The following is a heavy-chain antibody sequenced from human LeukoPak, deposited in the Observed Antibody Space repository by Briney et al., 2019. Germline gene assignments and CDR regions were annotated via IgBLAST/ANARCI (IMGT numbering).Heavy chain of an antibody. CDR1: GFTFSSCA. Sequence: GSLRLSCAASGFTFSSCAMSWIRQPPGKGLEWIGEINHSGSTNYNPSLKSRATISVDTSKNQFSLKLSSVTAADTAVYYCARGERLGWFDPWGQGTLVTVSS. V-gene: IGHV4-34*01. CDR2: INHSGST. J-gene: IGHJ5*02. CDR3: ARGERLGWFDP. D-gene: IGHD1-1*01.